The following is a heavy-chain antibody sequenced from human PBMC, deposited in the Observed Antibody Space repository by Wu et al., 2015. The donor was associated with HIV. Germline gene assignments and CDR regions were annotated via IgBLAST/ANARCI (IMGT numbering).Heavy chain of an antibody. V-gene: IGHV1-46*01. CDR3: VRESEAGIVGGGSCSMMSFDI. CDR1: GYTFTNYY. CDR2: INLSGGST. J-gene: IGHJ3*02. Sequence: QVQLVQSGAEVKKPGASVKVSCKASGYTFTNYYMHWVRQAPRQGLEWMGIINLSGGSTRYAQKFQGRVTMTRDTSTSTVYMELSSLRSEDTAVYYCVRESEAGIVGGGSCSMMSFDIVGPRD. D-gene: IGHD2-15*01.